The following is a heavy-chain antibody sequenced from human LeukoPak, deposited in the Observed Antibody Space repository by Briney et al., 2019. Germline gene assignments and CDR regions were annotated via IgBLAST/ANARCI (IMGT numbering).Heavy chain of an antibody. CDR1: GFTFNTYA. CDR2: IYKDGKI. V-gene: IGHV3-23*03. D-gene: IGHD2-21*01. Sequence: GGSLRLSCAASGFTFNTYAMGWVRQAPGKGLEWVSVIYKDGKIYYIDSVKGRFTISRDTSKNTLYLQMNSLRVEDTAVYYCASRPCSGGDCYFAGADPFDHWGQGTLVTVSS. J-gene: IGHJ4*02. CDR3: ASRPCSGGDCYFAGADPFDH.